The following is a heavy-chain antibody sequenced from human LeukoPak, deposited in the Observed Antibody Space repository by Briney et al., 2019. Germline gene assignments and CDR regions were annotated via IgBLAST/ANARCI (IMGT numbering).Heavy chain of an antibody. J-gene: IGHJ4*02. Sequence: ASVTVSRKASGYTFTSYYMHWVRQAPGQGLEWMGLINPSGGSTSYAQKFQGRVTMTRDTSTSTVYMELSSLRSEDTAVYYCARAVRPDYYDSSGYNPFDYWGQGTLVTVSS. V-gene: IGHV1-46*01. CDR3: ARAVRPDYYDSSGYNPFDY. CDR1: GYTFTSYY. D-gene: IGHD3-22*01. CDR2: INPSGGST.